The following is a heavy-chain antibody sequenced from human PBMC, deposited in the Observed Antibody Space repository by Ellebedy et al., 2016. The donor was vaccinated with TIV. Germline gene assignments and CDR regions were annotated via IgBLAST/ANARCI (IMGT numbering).Heavy chain of an antibody. Sequence: GESLKISCAASGFPFSRNAMSWVRQAPGKGLEWVSGTSGGGATTYYADSVKGRFTISRDNSKNTLYLQMNSLRAEDTAVYYCAKDLAAGTTLRLDYWGQGTLVTVSS. V-gene: IGHV3-23*01. CDR3: AKDLAAGTTLRLDY. D-gene: IGHD1-1*01. J-gene: IGHJ4*02. CDR2: TSGGGATT. CDR1: GFPFSRNA.